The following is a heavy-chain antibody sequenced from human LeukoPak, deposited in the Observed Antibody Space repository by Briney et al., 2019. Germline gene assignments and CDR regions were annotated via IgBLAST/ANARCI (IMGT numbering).Heavy chain of an antibody. D-gene: IGHD3-16*01. CDR1: GFTFSSFG. CDR2: IGAGGGNT. Sequence: GGSLRLSCAASGFTFSSFGMNWVRQAPGKGLEWVSTIGAGGGNTYYADSVKGRFTISRDNAKNTLYLQMNSLRAEDTAVYYCAQRGGFTSDPLDYGGQGTLVSVSS. CDR3: AQRGGFTSDPLDY. V-gene: IGHV3-23*01. J-gene: IGHJ4*02.